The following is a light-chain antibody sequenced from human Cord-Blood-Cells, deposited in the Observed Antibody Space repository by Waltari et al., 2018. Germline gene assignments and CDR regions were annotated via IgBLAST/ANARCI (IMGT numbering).Light chain of an antibody. V-gene: IGLV2-14*01. CDR3: SSYTSSSTVV. J-gene: IGLJ2*01. CDR1: SSDVGGYNY. CDR2: DVS. Sequence: QSALTQPASVPGSPGQSITISCTGTSSDVGGYNYVSWYQQHPGKAPKPMIYDVSNRPSGVSNRFSGSKSGNTASLTISGLQAEDEADYYCSSYTSSSTVVFGGGTKLTVL.